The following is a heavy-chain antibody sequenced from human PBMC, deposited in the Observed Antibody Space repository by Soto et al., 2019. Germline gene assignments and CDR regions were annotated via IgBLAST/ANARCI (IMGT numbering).Heavy chain of an antibody. J-gene: IGHJ4*02. D-gene: IGHD5-18*01. Sequence: GESLKISCAASGFTFSSYWMHWVRQAPGKGLVWVSRINSDGSSTSYADSVKGRFTISRDNAKNTLYLQMNSLRAEDTAVYYCARDIMDVDTAMAVRWYYFDYWGQGTLVTVSS. CDR3: ARDIMDVDTAMAVRWYYFDY. V-gene: IGHV3-74*01. CDR1: GFTFSSYW. CDR2: INSDGSST.